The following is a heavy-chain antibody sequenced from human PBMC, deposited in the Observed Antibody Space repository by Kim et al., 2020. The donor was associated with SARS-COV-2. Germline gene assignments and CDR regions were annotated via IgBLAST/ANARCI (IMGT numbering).Heavy chain of an antibody. J-gene: IGHJ3*02. Sequence: SETLSLTCTVSGGSISSSSYYWGWIRQPPGKGLEWIGSIYYSGSTYYNPSLKSRVTISVDTSKNQFSLKLSSVTAADTAVYYCARPVEMATTHPVDDAFDIWGQGTMVTVSS. CDR1: GGSISSSSYY. V-gene: IGHV4-39*01. D-gene: IGHD2-21*01. CDR3: ARPVEMATTHPVDDAFDI. CDR2: IYYSGST.